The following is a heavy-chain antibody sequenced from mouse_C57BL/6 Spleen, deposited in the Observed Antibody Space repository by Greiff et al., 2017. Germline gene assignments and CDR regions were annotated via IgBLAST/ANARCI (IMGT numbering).Heavy chain of an antibody. D-gene: IGHD3-2*01. CDR1: GYTFTSYW. Sequence: QVQLKQPGAELVKPGASVKMSCKASGYTFTSYWITWVKQRPGQGLEWIGDIYPGRGSTNYNEKFKSKATLTVDTSSSTAYMQLSSLTSEDSAVYYCARGDSSPFDYWGQGTTLTVSS. CDR3: ARGDSSPFDY. CDR2: IYPGRGST. V-gene: IGHV1-55*01. J-gene: IGHJ2*01.